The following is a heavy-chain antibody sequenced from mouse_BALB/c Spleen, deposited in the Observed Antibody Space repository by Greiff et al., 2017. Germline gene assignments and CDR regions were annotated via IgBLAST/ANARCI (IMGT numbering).Heavy chain of an antibody. D-gene: IGHD1-1*01. Sequence: VHVKQSGAELVKPGASVKLSCTASGFNIKDTYMHWVKQRPEQGLEWIGRIDPANGNTKYDPKFQGKATITADTSSNTAYLQLSSLTSEDTAVYYCARGDYCGSSYAMDYWGQGTSVTVSS. CDR3: ARGDYCGSSYAMDY. CDR1: GFNIKDTY. CDR2: IDPANGNT. J-gene: IGHJ4*01. V-gene: IGHV14-3*02.